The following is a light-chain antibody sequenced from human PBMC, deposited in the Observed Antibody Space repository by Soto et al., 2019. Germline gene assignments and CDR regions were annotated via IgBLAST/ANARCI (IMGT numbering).Light chain of an antibody. CDR1: QSVGSN. CDR2: DAS. J-gene: IGKJ3*01. CDR3: QQRSNAPLFT. Sequence: DIVLTQSPATLSLSPGERATLSCRASQSVGSNLAWYQQKPGQAPRLLIYDASNRATGIPARFSGTGSGTDFTLTISSLEPEDFAGYYCQQRSNAPLFTFGPGTKVDIK. V-gene: IGKV3-11*01.